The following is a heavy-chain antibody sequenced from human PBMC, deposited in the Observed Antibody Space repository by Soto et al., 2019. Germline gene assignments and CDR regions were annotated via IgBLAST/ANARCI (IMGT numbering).Heavy chain of an antibody. V-gene: IGHV1-18*01. Sequence: QVQLVQSGAEVKKPGASVKVSCKASGYTFTSYGISWVRQAPGQGLEWMGWISAYNGNTNYAQKLQGRVTMTTDTSTSTGYMELRGLRSDETAVYCCARDKGRGYYDILTGYFPDYWGQGTLVTVSS. CDR2: ISAYNGNT. CDR3: ARDKGRGYYDILTGYFPDY. D-gene: IGHD3-9*01. CDR1: GYTFTSYG. J-gene: IGHJ4*02.